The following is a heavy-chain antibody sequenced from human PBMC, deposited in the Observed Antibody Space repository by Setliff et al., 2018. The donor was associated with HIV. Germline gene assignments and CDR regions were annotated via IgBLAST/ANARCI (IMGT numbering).Heavy chain of an antibody. J-gene: IGHJ5*02. D-gene: IGHD3-22*01. CDR2: INLNTGNT. CDR1: GYTFTSYG. V-gene: IGHV1-18*01. Sequence: ASVKVSCKASGYTFTSYGISWVRQAPGQGLEWMGCINLNTGNTNYAQKFQGRVIVTRDTSIKTAYVELRSLRLDDTAVYFCARGRTYDSSGYIGNWFDPWGQGTLVTVSS. CDR3: ARGRTYDSSGYIGNWFDP.